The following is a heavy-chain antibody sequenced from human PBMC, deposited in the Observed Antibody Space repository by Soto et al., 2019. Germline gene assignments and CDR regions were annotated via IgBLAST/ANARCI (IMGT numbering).Heavy chain of an antibody. D-gene: IGHD3-16*01. V-gene: IGHV4-31*03. CDR3: ARVSISSIDVLNWVDP. J-gene: IGHJ5*02. CDR1: GGSISSGGYY. CDR2: IYYSGST. Sequence: SETLSLTCTVSGGSISSGGYYWSWIRQHPGKGLECIGYIYYSGSTYYNPSLKSRVTISVDTSKNQFSLKLSSVTAADTAVYYCARVSISSIDVLNWVDPWGQGTLVTVSS.